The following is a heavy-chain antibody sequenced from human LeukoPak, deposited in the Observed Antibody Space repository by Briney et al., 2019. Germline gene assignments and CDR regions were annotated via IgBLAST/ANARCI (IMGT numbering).Heavy chain of an antibody. J-gene: IGHJ5*02. D-gene: IGHD5-18*01. CDR3: ARTKPMEVYSYGAFGP. Sequence: SETLSLTCSVSGGSISGFYWTWLRQSPEKGLEWIGHVHYSGSTGYNPSLKSRFTISVDTSKNQSSLTVSSVTAADTAVYYCARTKPMEVYSYGAFGPWGQGTLVTVSS. V-gene: IGHV4-59*01. CDR1: GGSISGFY. CDR2: VHYSGST.